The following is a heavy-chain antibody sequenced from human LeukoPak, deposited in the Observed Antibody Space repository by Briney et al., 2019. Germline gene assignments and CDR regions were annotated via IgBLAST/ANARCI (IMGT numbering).Heavy chain of an antibody. CDR1: GGSISSYY. Sequence: PSETLSLTCTVSGGSISSYYWSWIRQPAGKGLEWIGRIYTSGSTNYNPSLKSRVTMSVDTSKNQFSLKLSSVTAADTAVYYRARGRPPVLRYFDWLLIFDYWGQGTLVTVSS. J-gene: IGHJ4*02. D-gene: IGHD3-9*01. V-gene: IGHV4-4*07. CDR3: ARGRPPVLRYFDWLLIFDY. CDR2: IYTSGST.